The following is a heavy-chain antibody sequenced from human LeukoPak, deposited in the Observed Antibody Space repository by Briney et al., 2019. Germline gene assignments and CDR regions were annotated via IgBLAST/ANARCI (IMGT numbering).Heavy chain of an antibody. D-gene: IGHD1-26*01. CDR3: ARDLYSGSYCVDY. V-gene: IGHV3-33*08. CDR2: IWHDGSNK. Sequence: GGSLRPSCAVSGFTFTDYAMSWVRQAPGKGLEWVAVIWHDGSNKYYADSVKGRFTISRDNSKNTLYLQMNSLRAEDTAVYYCARDLYSGSYCVDYWGQGTLVTVSS. J-gene: IGHJ4*02. CDR1: GFTFTDYA.